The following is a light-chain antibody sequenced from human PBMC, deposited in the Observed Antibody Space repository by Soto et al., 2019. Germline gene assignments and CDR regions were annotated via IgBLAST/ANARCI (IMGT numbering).Light chain of an antibody. CDR2: EVS. V-gene: IGLV2-8*01. CDR3: SSYAGTNTI. Sequence: QSALTQPPSASGSPGQSVTISCTGTSSDVGGYNYVSWYQHHPGKGPKLMIYEVSKRPSGVPDRFSGSKSGNTASLTVSGLQEEDEADYYCSSYAGTNTILGGGTQLTVL. CDR1: SSDVGGYNY. J-gene: IGLJ2*01.